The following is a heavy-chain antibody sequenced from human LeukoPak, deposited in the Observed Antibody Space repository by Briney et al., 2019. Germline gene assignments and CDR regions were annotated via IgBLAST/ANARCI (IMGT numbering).Heavy chain of an antibody. Sequence: GGSLRLSCAASGFTVSSNYMSWVRQAPGKGLEWVSVIYSDGGTYYADSVKGRFTISRDNWKNTLHLQMNSLRVEDTAVYYCARQQGVQYLNFDYWGQGTLVTVSS. CDR3: ARQQGVQYLNFDY. CDR1: GFTVSSNY. CDR2: IYSDGGT. V-gene: IGHV3-53*01. D-gene: IGHD3-10*01. J-gene: IGHJ4*02.